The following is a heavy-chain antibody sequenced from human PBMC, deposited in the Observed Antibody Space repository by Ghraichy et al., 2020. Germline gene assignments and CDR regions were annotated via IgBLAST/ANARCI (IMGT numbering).Heavy chain of an antibody. CDR1: GGSISSYY. CDR2: IYYSGST. J-gene: IGHJ4*02. Sequence: SETLSLTCTVSGGSISSYYWSWIRQPPGKGLEWIGYIYYSGSTNYNPSLKSRVTISVDTSKNQFSLKLSSVTAADTAVYYCARGPLRPAMVPLVDYWGQGTLVTVSS. CDR3: ARGPLRPAMVPLVDY. D-gene: IGHD5-18*01. V-gene: IGHV4-59*01.